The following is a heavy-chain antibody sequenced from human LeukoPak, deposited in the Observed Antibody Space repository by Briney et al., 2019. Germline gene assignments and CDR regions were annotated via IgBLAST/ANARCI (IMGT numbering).Heavy chain of an antibody. CDR2: ISGRGGST. Sequence: PGGSLRLSCAASGLTFNSYPMIWVRQAPGKGLEGVSAISGRGGSTYYADSVKGRFTIPRDNSKNPLYLQMNSLRAEDTAVYYCAKDLLKLDWLLSPFYFGGQGTLVTVST. J-gene: IGHJ4*02. CDR1: GLTFNSYP. D-gene: IGHD3-9*01. V-gene: IGHV3-23*01. CDR3: AKDLLKLDWLLSPFYF.